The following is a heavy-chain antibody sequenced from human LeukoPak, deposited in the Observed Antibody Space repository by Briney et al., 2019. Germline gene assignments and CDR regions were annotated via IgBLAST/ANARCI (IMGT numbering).Heavy chain of an antibody. Sequence: ASVKVSCKASGYTFTSYYMHWVRQAPGQGLEWMGIINPSGGSTSYAQKFQGRVTMTRDTSTSTVYMELSSLRSEDTAVYYCASAGVVVTAIGVHYYYYGMDVSGQGTTVTVSS. CDR1: GYTFTSYY. CDR2: INPSGGST. CDR3: ASAGVVVTAIGVHYYYYGMDV. D-gene: IGHD2-21*02. J-gene: IGHJ6*02. V-gene: IGHV1-46*01.